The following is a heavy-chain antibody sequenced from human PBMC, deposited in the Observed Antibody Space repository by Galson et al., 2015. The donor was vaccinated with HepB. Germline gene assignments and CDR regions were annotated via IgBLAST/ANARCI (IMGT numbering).Heavy chain of an antibody. V-gene: IGHV6-1*01. Sequence: CAISGDSVSSNSAAWNWIRQSPSRGLEWLGRTYHKSKWYNDYAEFVKSRIIIKPDTSKNQFSLQLKSVTPEDTAVYYCTRDRISSYSNTRYAGEYHYYYGMDVWGQGIMVTVSS. CDR3: TRDRISSYSNTRYAGEYHYYYGMDV. D-gene: IGHD2/OR15-2a*01. CDR1: GDSVSSNSAA. CDR2: TYHKSKWYN. J-gene: IGHJ6*02.